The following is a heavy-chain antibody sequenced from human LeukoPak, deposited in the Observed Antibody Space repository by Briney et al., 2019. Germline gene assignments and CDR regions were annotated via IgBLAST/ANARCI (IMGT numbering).Heavy chain of an antibody. CDR3: AREDDSRGFPY. CDR1: GFTFNSYS. J-gene: IGHJ4*02. V-gene: IGHV3-48*02. Sequence: GGSLRLTCAASGFTFNSYSMDWVRQAPGKGLEWVSYISTDSTTKYYADSVKGRFTISGDSAKNSLYLQMNGLRDDDTAVYYCAREDDSRGFPYWGQGTLVTVSS. CDR2: ISTDSTTK. D-gene: IGHD3-22*01.